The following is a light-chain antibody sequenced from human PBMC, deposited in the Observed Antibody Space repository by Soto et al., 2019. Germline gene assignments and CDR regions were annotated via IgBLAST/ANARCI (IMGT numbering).Light chain of an antibody. J-gene: IGKJ4*01. V-gene: IGKV3-11*01. CDR2: DAS. Sequence: EIVLTQSPATLSLSPGERATLSCRASQSVNSNLAWYQQKPGQAPRLLIYDASNRATGIPTRFSGSGSGTDFTLTISSLEPEDFAVYYCQQRSNRPPTFGGGTKVEIK. CDR3: QQRSNRPPT. CDR1: QSVNSN.